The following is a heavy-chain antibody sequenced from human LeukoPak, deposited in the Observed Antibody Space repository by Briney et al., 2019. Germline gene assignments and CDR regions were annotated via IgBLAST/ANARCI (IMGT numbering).Heavy chain of an antibody. Sequence: ASVRVSCKASGYTFTSYGISWVRQAPGQGLEWMGWISAYNGNTNYAQKLQGRVTMTTDTSTSTAYMELRSLRSDDTAVYYCARDRDVLLWSGELLALSYYYYYGMDVWGQGTTVTVSS. J-gene: IGHJ6*02. D-gene: IGHD3-10*01. CDR2: ISAYNGNT. CDR3: ARDRDVLLWSGELLALSYYYYYGMDV. CDR1: GYTFTSYG. V-gene: IGHV1-18*04.